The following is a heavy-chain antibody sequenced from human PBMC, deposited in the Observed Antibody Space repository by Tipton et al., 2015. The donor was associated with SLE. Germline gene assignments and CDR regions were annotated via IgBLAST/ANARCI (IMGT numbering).Heavy chain of an antibody. J-gene: IGHJ4*02. D-gene: IGHD4-17*01. V-gene: IGHV4-39*07. CDR3: ARAPNYGDYALFDY. CDR2: INHSGST. CDR1: GGSISSGGYY. Sequence: TLSLTCTVSGGSISSGGYYWSWIRQPPGKGLEWIGEINHSGSTNYNPSLKSRVTISVDTSKNQFSLKLSSVTAADTAVYYCARAPNYGDYALFDYWGQGTLVTVSS.